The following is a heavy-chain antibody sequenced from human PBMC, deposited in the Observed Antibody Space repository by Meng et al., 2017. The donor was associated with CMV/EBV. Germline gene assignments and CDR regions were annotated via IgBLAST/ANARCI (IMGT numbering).Heavy chain of an antibody. D-gene: IGHD6-13*01. J-gene: IGHJ5*01. Sequence: FSGFSFSTSSVAVGSIRQPPGKALEWVALIYYNNNKHYNPSLESRLTITADTSKNQVVLTMTNMDPVDTGTYYCVHRKAAAARAWFDFWDQGTLVTVSS. CDR2: IYYNNNK. CDR3: VHRKAAAARAWFDF. CDR1: GFSFSTSSVA. V-gene: IGHV2-5*04.